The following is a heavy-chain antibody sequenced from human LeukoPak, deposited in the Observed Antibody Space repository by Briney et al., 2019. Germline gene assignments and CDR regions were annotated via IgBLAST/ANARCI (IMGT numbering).Heavy chain of an antibody. CDR1: GGTFSSSA. Sequence: SVKVSCKASGGTFSSSAISWVRQAPGQGLEWMGGIIPIFGTANYAQKFQGRVTITADKSTSTAYMELSSLRSEDTAVYYCASELDTATLDYWGQGTLFTVSS. CDR2: IIPIFGTA. D-gene: IGHD5-18*01. V-gene: IGHV1-69*06. J-gene: IGHJ4*02. CDR3: ASELDTATLDY.